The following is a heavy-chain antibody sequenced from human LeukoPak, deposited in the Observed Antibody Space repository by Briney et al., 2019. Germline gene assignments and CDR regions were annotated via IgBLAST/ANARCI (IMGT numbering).Heavy chain of an antibody. V-gene: IGHV3-23*01. CDR2: LSGSGGST. CDR3: ARDMPSTGGFGEPRPPPGFDY. D-gene: IGHD3-10*01. CDR1: GFTFSNYA. Sequence: QAGGSLRLSCAASGFTFSNYAMSWVRQAPGKGLEWVSALSGSGGSTYYADSVKGRFTISRDNSKNTLYLQMNSLRAEDTAVYYCARDMPSTGGFGEPRPPPGFDYWGQGTLVTVSS. J-gene: IGHJ4*02.